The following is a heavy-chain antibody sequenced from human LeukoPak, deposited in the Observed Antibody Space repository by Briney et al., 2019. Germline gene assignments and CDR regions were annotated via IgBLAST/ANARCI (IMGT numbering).Heavy chain of an antibody. CDR3: SRARGHYYYYYYMDV. CDR1: GFTVSSNY. V-gene: IGHV3-53*05. J-gene: IGHJ6*03. CDR2: IYSGGST. D-gene: IGHD3-10*01. Sequence: GGSLRLSCAASGFTVSSNYMSWVRQAPGKGLEWVSVIYSGGSTYYADSVKGRFTISRDNSKNTLYLQMGSLRAEDMAVYYCSRARGHYYYYYYMDVWGKGTTVTVSS.